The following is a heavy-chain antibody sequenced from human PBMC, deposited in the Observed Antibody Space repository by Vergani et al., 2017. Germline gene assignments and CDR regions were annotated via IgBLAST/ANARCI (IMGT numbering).Heavy chain of an antibody. V-gene: IGHV4-31*03. CDR2: IYYSGST. J-gene: IGHJ5*02. CDR3: ARGYSSSWYRNWFDP. Sequence: QVQLQESGPGLVKPSQTLSLTCTVSGGSISSGGYYWSWIRQHPGKGLEWIGYIYYSGSTYYNPSLKSRVTISVDTSKNQFSLKLSSVTAADTAVYYCARGYSSSWYRNWFDPWGQGTLVTVSS. D-gene: IGHD6-13*01. CDR1: GGSISSGGYY.